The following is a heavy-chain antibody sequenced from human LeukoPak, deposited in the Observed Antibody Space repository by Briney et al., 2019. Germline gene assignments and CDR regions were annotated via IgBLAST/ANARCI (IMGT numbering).Heavy chain of an antibody. CDR1: GFTFSSYA. J-gene: IGHJ4*02. CDR3: VRVATILDYFDY. V-gene: IGHV3-23*01. Sequence: LPGGSLRLSCAASGFTFSSYAMSWVRQAPGKGLKWVSAISGSGGSTYYADSVKGRFTISRDNSKNTLYLQMNSLRAEDTAVYYCVRVATILDYFDYWGQGTLVTVSS. CDR2: ISGSGGST. D-gene: IGHD5-12*01.